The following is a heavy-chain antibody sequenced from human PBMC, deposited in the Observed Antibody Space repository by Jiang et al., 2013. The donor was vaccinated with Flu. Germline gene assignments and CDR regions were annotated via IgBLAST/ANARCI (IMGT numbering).Heavy chain of an antibody. CDR2: IYYTGST. Sequence: GSGLVKPSETLSLTCSVSGGYIRNSGYYWSWIRLHPGKGLEWIGYIYYTGSTYYNPSLSSRPSISLDTSNNQFFLSLTSVTATDTAVYYCARRGPSADAFDIWGRGTVVTVSS. CDR3: ARRGPSADAFDI. CDR1: GGYIRNSGYY. J-gene: IGHJ3*02. V-gene: IGHV4-31*03.